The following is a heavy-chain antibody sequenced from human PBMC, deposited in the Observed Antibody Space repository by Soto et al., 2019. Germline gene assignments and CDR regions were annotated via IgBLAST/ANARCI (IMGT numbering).Heavy chain of an antibody. CDR2: INAGNGNT. D-gene: IGHD3-22*01. V-gene: IGHV1-3*01. CDR1: GYTFTSYA. Sequence: ASEKVSCKASGYTFTSYAMHWVRQAPGQRLEWMGWINAGNGNTKYSQKFQGRVTITRDTPASTAYMELSSLRSEDTAVYYCARDSLDYYDSSGYYYFDYWGQGTLVTVS. J-gene: IGHJ4*02. CDR3: ARDSLDYYDSSGYYYFDY.